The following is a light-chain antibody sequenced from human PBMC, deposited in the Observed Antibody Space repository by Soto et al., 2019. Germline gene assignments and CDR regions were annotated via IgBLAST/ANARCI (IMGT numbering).Light chain of an antibody. CDR2: AAS. J-gene: IGKJ4*01. Sequence: DIQLTQSPSFLSASVGDRVTITCRASQGISSYLDWYQQKPGKAPKLLIYAASTLQSGVPSRFSGSGAVTEFTLTISSLQPEDCATYYCQQLNSYPLTFGGGTKVEIK. CDR3: QQLNSYPLT. CDR1: QGISSY. V-gene: IGKV1-9*01.